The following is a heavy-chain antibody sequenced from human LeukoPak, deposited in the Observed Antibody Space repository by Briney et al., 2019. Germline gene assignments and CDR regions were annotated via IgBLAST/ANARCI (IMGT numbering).Heavy chain of an antibody. J-gene: IGHJ5*02. CDR3: ARGQYSSSSSWFDP. D-gene: IGHD6-13*01. CDR1: GFTFSSYS. CDR2: ISSSSSTI. V-gene: IGHV3-48*04. Sequence: GGSLRLSCAASGFTFSSYSMNWVRQAPGKGLEWVSYISSSSSTIYYADSVKGRFTISRDNAKNSLYLQMNSLRAEDTAVYYCARGQYSSSSSWFDPWGQGTLVTVSS.